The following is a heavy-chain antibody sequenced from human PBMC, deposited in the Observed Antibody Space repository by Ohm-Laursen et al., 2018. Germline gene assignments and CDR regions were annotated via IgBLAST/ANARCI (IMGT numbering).Heavy chain of an antibody. J-gene: IGHJ4*02. Sequence: SLRLSCTASGFTFSDYYMSWIRQAPGKGLEWVANMGKDGSEIYYVASAKGRFTISRDNAKNSVYLQMNSLRVEDTGVYYCARNHYDTSGYRPVDYWGQGTLVTVSS. D-gene: IGHD3-22*01. V-gene: IGHV3-7*01. CDR2: MGKDGSEI. CDR3: ARNHYDTSGYRPVDY. CDR1: GFTFSDYY.